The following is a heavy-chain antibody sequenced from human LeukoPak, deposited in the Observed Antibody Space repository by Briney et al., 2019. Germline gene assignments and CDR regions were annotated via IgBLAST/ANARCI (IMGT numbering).Heavy chain of an antibody. Sequence: GGSLRLSCAASGFTFSNYAMSWVRQAPGRGLEWVSTITGSGDDTSYADSVKGRFTISRDNSKNTLYLQMNSLSAEDTAVYYCAKQFVDIWGQGTLVIVSS. CDR2: ITGSGDDT. D-gene: IGHD5-24*01. CDR3: AKQFVDI. CDR1: GFTFSNYA. V-gene: IGHV3-23*01. J-gene: IGHJ5*02.